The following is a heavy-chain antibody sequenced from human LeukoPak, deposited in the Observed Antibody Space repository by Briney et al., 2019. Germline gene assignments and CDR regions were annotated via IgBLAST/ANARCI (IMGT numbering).Heavy chain of an antibody. CDR1: GFTFSSYA. CDR3: ARDRPLQGLDY. Sequence: PGGSLRLSCAASGFTFSSYAMHWVRQAPGKGLEWVAAISYDGSNKYYADSVKGRFTISRDNSKNTLYLQMNSLRAEDTAVYYCARDRPLQGLDYWGQGTLVTVSS. D-gene: IGHD5-24*01. CDR2: ISYDGSNK. J-gene: IGHJ4*02. V-gene: IGHV3-30-3*01.